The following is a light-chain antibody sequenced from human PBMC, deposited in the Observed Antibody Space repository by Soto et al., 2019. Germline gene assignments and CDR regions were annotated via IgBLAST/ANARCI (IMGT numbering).Light chain of an antibody. CDR3: MLYMGGGLVV. CDR1: SGSVSTTYY. Sequence: QTLVTQEPSLSVSPGGTVTLTRGLTSGSVSTTYYPSWYQQTPGQAPRTLIYSTNIRSSGVPDRFSGSILGNKAALTITGAQADDESDYHCMLYMGGGLVVFGGGTKLTVL. V-gene: IGLV8-61*01. J-gene: IGLJ2*01. CDR2: STN.